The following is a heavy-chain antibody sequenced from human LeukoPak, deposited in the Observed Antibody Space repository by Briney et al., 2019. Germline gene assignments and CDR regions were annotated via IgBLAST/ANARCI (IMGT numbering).Heavy chain of an antibody. V-gene: IGHV4-34*01. CDR1: GGSFSGYY. D-gene: IGHD3-10*01. CDR2: INHSGST. Sequence: PSETLSLTCAVYGGSFSGYYWSWIRQPPGKGLEWIGEINHSGSTNYNPSLKSRVTISVDTSKNQFSLKLSSVTAADTAVYYCARGGYDYSGNNWFDPWGQGTLVTVSS. CDR3: ARGGYDYSGNNWFDP. J-gene: IGHJ5*02.